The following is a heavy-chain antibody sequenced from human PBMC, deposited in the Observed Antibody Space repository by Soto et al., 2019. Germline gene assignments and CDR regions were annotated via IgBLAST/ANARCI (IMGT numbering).Heavy chain of an antibody. V-gene: IGHV3-23*01. D-gene: IGHD3-22*01. J-gene: IGHJ3*02. CDR2: ISGRGGDT. Sequence: GGSLRLSCAASGFTFSNYAMNWVRQAPGKGLEWVSGISGRGGDTAYADSMKGRFTLSRDNSKNTLYLQMNSLRAEDTAVYYCAKGYFSDSSRYNYAFDIWGQGTMVTVSS. CDR1: GFTFSNYA. CDR3: AKGYFSDSSRYNYAFDI.